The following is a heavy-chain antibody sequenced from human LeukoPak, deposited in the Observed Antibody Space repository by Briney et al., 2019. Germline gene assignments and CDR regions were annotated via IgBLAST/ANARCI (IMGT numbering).Heavy chain of an antibody. J-gene: IGHJ6*02. Sequence: ASVKVSCKASGYTFTSYGISWVRQAPGQGLEWMGWISAYNGNTNYAQKLQGRVTMTTDTSTSTAYMELRSLRSDDTAVYYCARDQYSSGWLHYYYYGMDVWGQGTTVTVSS. CDR2: ISAYNGNT. V-gene: IGHV1-18*01. CDR3: ARDQYSSGWLHYYYYGMDV. CDR1: GYTFTSYG. D-gene: IGHD6-19*01.